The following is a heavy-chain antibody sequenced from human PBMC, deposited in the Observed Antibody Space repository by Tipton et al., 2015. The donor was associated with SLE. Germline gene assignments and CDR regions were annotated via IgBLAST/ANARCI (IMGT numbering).Heavy chain of an antibody. Sequence: TLSLTCTVSGGSISSSDYYWGWIRQPPGKGLEWIGSINYSGSTYYNPSLKSRVTISVDTPKNQFSLKLSSVTAADTAVYFCARQGATAMVIYYYYAMDVWGQATTVTVSS. CDR3: ARQGATAMVIYYYYAMDV. CDR2: INYSGST. D-gene: IGHD5-18*01. CDR1: GGSISSSDYY. V-gene: IGHV4-39*01. J-gene: IGHJ6*02.